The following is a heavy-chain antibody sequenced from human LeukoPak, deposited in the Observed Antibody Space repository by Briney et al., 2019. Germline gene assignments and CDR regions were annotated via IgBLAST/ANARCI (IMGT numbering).Heavy chain of an antibody. J-gene: IGHJ6*02. CDR1: GGSISSSSYY. V-gene: IGHV4-39*01. D-gene: IGHD3-3*01. CDR2: IYYSGST. CDR3: ARGFWSGYSVVSYYYGMDV. Sequence: TSETLSLTCTVSGGSISSSSYYWGWIRQPPGKGLEWIGSIYYSGSTYYNPSLKSPVTISVDTSKNQFSLKLSSVTAADTAVYYCARGFWSGYSVVSYYYGMDVWGQGTTVTVSS.